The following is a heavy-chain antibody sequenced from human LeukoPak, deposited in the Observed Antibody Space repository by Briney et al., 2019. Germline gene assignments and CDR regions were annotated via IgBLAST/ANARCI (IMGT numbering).Heavy chain of an antibody. CDR2: IYYSRST. D-gene: IGHD1-14*01. CDR3: ARASTTGDYFDY. Sequence: SETLSLTCTVSGGSIRSYYWSWIRQPPGKGLEWIGYIYYSRSTTYNPSLQDQVTISIDTSKNLFSLKLTFLTAADTAVYYCARASTTGDYFDYWGQGTLVTVSS. CDR1: GGSIRSYY. J-gene: IGHJ4*02. V-gene: IGHV4-59*01.